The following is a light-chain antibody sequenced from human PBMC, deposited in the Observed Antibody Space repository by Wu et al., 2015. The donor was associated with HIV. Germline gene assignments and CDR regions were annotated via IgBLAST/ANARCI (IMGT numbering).Light chain of an antibody. J-gene: IGKJ2*01. Sequence: GRATLSCRASQSIANHLAWYQQKLGHGSQTSSSMMASTRATGIPDRFSGSGSETEFFLTITNIQSEDFAVYYCQQYNNWPQYTFGQGTKLVIK. CDR3: QQYNNWPQYT. CDR2: MAS. CDR1: QSIANH. V-gene: IGKV3-15*01.